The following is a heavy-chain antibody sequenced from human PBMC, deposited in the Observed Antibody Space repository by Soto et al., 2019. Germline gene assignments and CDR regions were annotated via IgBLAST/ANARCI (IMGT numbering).Heavy chain of an antibody. CDR1: GYTFTSYG. CDR2: ISAYNGNT. J-gene: IGHJ4*02. D-gene: IGHD5-12*01. CDR3: ARGGYSGYENTESFDY. V-gene: IGHV1-18*01. Sequence: QVQLVQSGAEVKKPGAPVKVSCKASGYTFTSYGISWVRQAPGQGLEGMGWISAYNGNTNYAHKLQGRVTMTTDTSTSTVYMELRSLRSDDTAVYYCARGGYSGYENTESFDYWGQGTLVTVSS.